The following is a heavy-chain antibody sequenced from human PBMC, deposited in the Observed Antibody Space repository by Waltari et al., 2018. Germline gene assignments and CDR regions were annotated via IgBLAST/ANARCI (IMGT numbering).Heavy chain of an antibody. CDR2: IIPIVGTA. CDR1: GGTFSSYA. J-gene: IGHJ5*02. CDR3: ARRKEDCSGGSCYPGRFDP. V-gene: IGHV1-69*01. Sequence: QVQLVQSGAEVKKPGSSVKVSCKASGGTFSSYAISWVRQAPGQGLEWMGGIIPIVGTANYAQKVQGRVTITADEATSTAYMELSSLRSEDTAVYYCARRKEDCSGGSCYPGRFDPWGQGTLVTVSS. D-gene: IGHD2-15*01.